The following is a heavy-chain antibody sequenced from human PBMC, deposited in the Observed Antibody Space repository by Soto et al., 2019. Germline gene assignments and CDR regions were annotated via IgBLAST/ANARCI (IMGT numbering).Heavy chain of an antibody. V-gene: IGHV4-59*11. CDR1: SASIYEHH. CDR2: VFHTRTT. J-gene: IGHJ3*01. Sequence: LEILPVSCTGSSASIYEHHTRIWVRQTPAEAFEWIGYVFHTRTTHYDPSLESRVTLSISTSKNQFSLTLTSVAASDTAIYCCARAPLSPTLLTFDVWGPVTMVTVSS. CDR3: ARAPLSPTLLTFDV. D-gene: IGHD2-15*01.